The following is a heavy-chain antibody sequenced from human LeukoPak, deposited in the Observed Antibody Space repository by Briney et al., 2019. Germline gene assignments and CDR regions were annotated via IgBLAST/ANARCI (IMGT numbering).Heavy chain of an antibody. CDR2: INPNSGGT. CDR3: ARDVIRYFDWLGGRGFDY. CDR1: GYTFTGYY. V-gene: IGHV1-2*02. J-gene: IGHJ4*02. Sequence: GASVKVSCKASGYTFTGYYMHWVRQAPGQGLEWMGWINPNSGGTNYAQKFQGRVTMTRDTSISTAYMELSRLRSDDTAVYYCARDVIRYFDWLGGRGFDYWGQGTLVTVSS. D-gene: IGHD3-9*01.